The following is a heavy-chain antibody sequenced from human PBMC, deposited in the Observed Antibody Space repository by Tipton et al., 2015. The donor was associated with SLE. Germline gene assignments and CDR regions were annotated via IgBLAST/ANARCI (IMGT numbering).Heavy chain of an antibody. CDR1: GDTFSTYS. J-gene: IGHJ2*01. CDR2: VSSIRTTI. V-gene: IGHV3-48*02. D-gene: IGHD3-10*01. Sequence: SLRLSCAASGDTFSTYSMNWVRQTPGKGLQWISYVSSIRTTIYYADSVKGRFTISTDNAKNSLYLQMDSLRDEDTAMYYCARGYGPGSFYPLDWYFDLWGRGALVAVSS. CDR3: ARGYGPGSFYPLDWYFDL.